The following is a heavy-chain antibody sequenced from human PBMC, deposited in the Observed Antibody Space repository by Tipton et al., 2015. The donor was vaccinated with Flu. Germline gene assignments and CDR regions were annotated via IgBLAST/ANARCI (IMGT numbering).Heavy chain of an antibody. J-gene: IGHJ1*01. CDR2: IIPVFGTT. CDR1: GGTFGSYA. D-gene: IGHD3-22*01. Sequence: QMQLVQSGAEVKKPGSSVKVSCKVSGGTFGSYAISWVRQAPGQGLEWMGEIIPVFGTTDYAQKFQGRVTITADESTSTAYMNLSSLKSEDTAVFYCARTKSHHFTSSAYYYIWGRGTLVTVSS. CDR3: ARTKSHHFTSSAYYYI. V-gene: IGHV1-69*01.